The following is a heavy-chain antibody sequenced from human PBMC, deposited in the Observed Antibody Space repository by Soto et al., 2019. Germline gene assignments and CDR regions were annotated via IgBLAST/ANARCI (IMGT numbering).Heavy chain of an antibody. Sequence: GGSLRLSCTVLGFTLTNENMNWVRQAPGKGPEWVSSIGSRSTFINYADSVKGRYTISRDNDKGLVYLQMNSLRAEDTAVYYCARDPPLSMIVVVGVDDFWGQGTLVTVSS. J-gene: IGHJ4*02. CDR2: IGSRSTFI. V-gene: IGHV3-21*06. CDR3: ARDPPLSMIVVVGVDDF. D-gene: IGHD3-22*01. CDR1: GFTLTNEN.